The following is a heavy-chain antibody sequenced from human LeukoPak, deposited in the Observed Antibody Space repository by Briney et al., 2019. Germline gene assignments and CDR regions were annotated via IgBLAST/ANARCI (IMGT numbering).Heavy chain of an antibody. D-gene: IGHD3-22*01. V-gene: IGHV4-61*02. CDR3: AREAGSYDSSGYYSLYYSFDY. J-gene: IGHJ4*02. CDR2: IYTSGSP. Sequence: SQTLSLTCTVSGGSISGGSYYWSWIRQPAGKGLEWIGRIYTSGSPNYNPSLKSRVTMSVDTSKNQFSLKLTSVTAADTAVYYCAREAGSYDSSGYYSLYYSFDYWGQGTLVTVSS. CDR1: GGSISGGSYY.